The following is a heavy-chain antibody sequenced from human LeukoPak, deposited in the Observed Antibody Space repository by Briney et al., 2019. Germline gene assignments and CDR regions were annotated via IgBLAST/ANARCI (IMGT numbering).Heavy chain of an antibody. CDR3: ARVQTQWLPLGDFDY. V-gene: IGHV1-18*01. CDR2: ISPYNGNT. J-gene: IGHJ4*02. CDR1: GYTFTNYG. Sequence: VASVKVSCKASGYTFTNYGLSWVRQAPGQGLEWMGWISPYNGNTRYAQNLQGRVTMTTDTSTSTAYMELRDLRSDDTAVYYCARVQTQWLPLGDFDYWGQGTLVTVSS. D-gene: IGHD6-19*01.